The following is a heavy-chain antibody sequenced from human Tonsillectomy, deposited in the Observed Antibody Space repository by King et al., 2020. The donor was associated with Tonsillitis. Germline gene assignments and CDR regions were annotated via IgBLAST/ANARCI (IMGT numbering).Heavy chain of an antibody. D-gene: IGHD3-10*01. CDR2: ISSGGIT. CDR3: ARGGSTMVRGVH. CDR1: GFTVSRND. J-gene: IGHJ4*02. Sequence: VQLVESGGGLIQPGGSLRLSCAASGFTVSRNDMSGVRQATGKGLEWGSVISSGGITYYPDSVKGRFTISSDNAKNTQYLQMNILRAEDTAVYYCARGGSTMVRGVHWGQGTLVTVSS. V-gene: IGHV3-53*01.